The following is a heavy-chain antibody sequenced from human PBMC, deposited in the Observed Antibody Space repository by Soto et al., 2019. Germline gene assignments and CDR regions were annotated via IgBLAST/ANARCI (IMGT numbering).Heavy chain of an antibody. CDR1: GGSISSGGYY. Sequence: SETLSLTCTVSGGSISSGGYYWSWIRQHPGKGLEWIGYIYYSGSTYYNPSLKSRVTISVDTSKNQFSLKLSSVTAADTAVYYCASVTYNYDSSGYYNREPEDYWGQGTLVTVSS. D-gene: IGHD3-22*01. V-gene: IGHV4-31*03. J-gene: IGHJ4*02. CDR3: ASVTYNYDSSGYYNREPEDY. CDR2: IYYSGST.